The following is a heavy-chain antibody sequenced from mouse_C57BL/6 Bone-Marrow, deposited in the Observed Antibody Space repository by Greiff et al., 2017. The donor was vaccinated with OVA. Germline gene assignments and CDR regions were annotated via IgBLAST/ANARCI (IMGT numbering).Heavy chain of an antibody. D-gene: IGHD1-1*01. CDR1: GFTFSSYG. CDR2: ISSGGSYI. CDR3: AGHICTVVEEDFDV. J-gene: IGHJ1*03. Sequence: EVKLVESGGDLVKPGGSLKLSCAASGFTFSSYGMSWVRQTPGKRLEWVATISSGGSYIYYPDSVKGRFTISRDNAKNTLYLQLSRLKSEDTTMYDCAGHICTVVEEDFDVWGTGTTVTVTS. V-gene: IGHV5-6*01.